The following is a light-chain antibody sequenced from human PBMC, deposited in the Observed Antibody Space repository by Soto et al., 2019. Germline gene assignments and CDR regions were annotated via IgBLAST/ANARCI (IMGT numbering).Light chain of an antibody. V-gene: IGKV1-5*01. CDR3: QQYNSYLYT. Sequence: DIQMTQSPSTLSASVGDRVTITCRASQSISSWLAWYQQKPGKAPKLLIYDASSLESGVPSRFSGSGSGTELTITISSLQPDDFATYCCQQYNSYLYTFGQGNKLEIK. CDR1: QSISSW. CDR2: DAS. J-gene: IGKJ2*01.